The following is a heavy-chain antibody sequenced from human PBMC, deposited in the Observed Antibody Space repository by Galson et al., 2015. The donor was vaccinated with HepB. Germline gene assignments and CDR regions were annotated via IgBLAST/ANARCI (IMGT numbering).Heavy chain of an antibody. J-gene: IGHJ4*02. CDR2: INPSGGST. CDR3: ARGDGSGTYYYDSSGLSPHY. D-gene: IGHD3-22*01. CDR1: GYTFTSYY. Sequence: SVKVSCKASGYTFTSYYMHWVRQAPGQGLEWMGIINPSGGSTSYAQKFQGRVTMTRDTSTSTVYMELSSLRSEDTAVYYCARGDGSGTYYYDSSGLSPHYCGQGTLVTVSS. V-gene: IGHV1-46*01.